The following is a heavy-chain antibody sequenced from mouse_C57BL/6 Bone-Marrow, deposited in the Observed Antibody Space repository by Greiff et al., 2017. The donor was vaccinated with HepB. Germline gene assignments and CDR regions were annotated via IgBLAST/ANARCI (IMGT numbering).Heavy chain of an antibody. J-gene: IGHJ1*03. CDR1: GFTFSDYY. CDR3: ARQTYYYGSSYRYFDV. V-gene: IGHV5-12*01. CDR2: ISNGGGST. D-gene: IGHD1-1*01. Sequence: EVQLQESGGGLVQPGGSLKLSCAASGFTFSDYYMYWVRQTPEKRLEWVAYISNGGGSTYYPDTVKGRFTISRDNAKNTLYLQMSRLKSEDTAMYYCARQTYYYGSSYRYFDVWGTGTTVTVSS.